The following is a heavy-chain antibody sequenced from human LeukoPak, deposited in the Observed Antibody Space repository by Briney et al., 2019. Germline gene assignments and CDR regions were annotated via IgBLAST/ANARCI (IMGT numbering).Heavy chain of an antibody. V-gene: IGHV3-30*04. CDR3: ARVARGGIVVVPAAMHY. D-gene: IGHD2-2*01. CDR2: ISYDGSSK. CDR1: GFTFSSYA. Sequence: GGSLRLSCAASGFTFSSYAMHWVRQAPGKGLEWVAVISYDGSSKYYADSVKGRFTISRDNSKNTLYLQMKSLRAEDTAVYYCARVARGGIVVVPAAMHYWGQGTLVTVSS. J-gene: IGHJ4*02.